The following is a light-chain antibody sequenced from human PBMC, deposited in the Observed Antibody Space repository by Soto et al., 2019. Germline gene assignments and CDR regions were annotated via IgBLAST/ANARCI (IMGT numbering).Light chain of an antibody. CDR3: QQSYSAPYT. Sequence: DIQMTQSPSSLSASVGDRVTITCRASQSISSSLNWYHQKPVKAPKLLIYAASNLQSGVPSRFSGSGSGTDFTLSISSLQPEDFATYYCQQSYSAPYTFGQGTKLEI. CDR2: AAS. J-gene: IGKJ2*01. V-gene: IGKV1-39*01. CDR1: QSISSS.